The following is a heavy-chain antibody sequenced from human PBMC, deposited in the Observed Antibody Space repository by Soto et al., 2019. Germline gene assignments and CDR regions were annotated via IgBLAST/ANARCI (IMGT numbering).Heavy chain of an antibody. D-gene: IGHD3-10*01. CDR1: GGSINSYS. J-gene: IGHJ4*02. CDR3: ARSYGSGSTSRSLLDY. CDR2: IFYSGST. Sequence: QVQLQESGPGLVKPSETLSLTCTVSGGSINSYSWNWIRQPPGKGLEWIGFIFYSGSTSYNPSLRSLVTLPTDTPKSQFPLRLTSATAADTAIYYCARSYGSGSTSRSLLDYWGQGTLVTVSS. V-gene: IGHV4-59*01.